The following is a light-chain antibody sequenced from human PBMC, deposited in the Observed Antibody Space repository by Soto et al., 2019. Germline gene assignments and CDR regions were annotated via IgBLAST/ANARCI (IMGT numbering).Light chain of an antibody. V-gene: IGLV2-14*03. CDR1: SSDVGGYNY. CDR2: DVS. J-gene: IGLJ2*01. CDR3: GSYTSSISVV. Sequence: QSALTQPASVSGSPGQSITISCTGTSSDVGGYNYVSWYQQHPGKAPKLMIYDVSNRPSGVSNRFSGSKSGNTASLTISGLQAEDEADYYCGSYTSSISVVFGGGTKLTVL.